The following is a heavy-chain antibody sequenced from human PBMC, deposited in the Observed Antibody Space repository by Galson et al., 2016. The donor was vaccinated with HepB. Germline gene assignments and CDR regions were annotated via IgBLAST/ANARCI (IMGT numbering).Heavy chain of an antibody. Sequence: SVKVSCKASGGSFSDYSINWVRQAPGQGLEWVGGISPPFERTTYAQAFQGRVSISADGSTSAAYMELSSLRFEDTAVYYCARGGTMMLALATLDYWGQGTLITVST. CDR2: ISPPFERT. J-gene: IGHJ4*02. CDR1: GGSFSDYS. V-gene: IGHV1-69*13. D-gene: IGHD4/OR15-4a*01. CDR3: ARGGTMMLALATLDY.